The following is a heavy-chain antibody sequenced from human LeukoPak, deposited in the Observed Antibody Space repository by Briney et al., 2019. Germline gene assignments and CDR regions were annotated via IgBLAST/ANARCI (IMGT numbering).Heavy chain of an antibody. V-gene: IGHV3-33*01. CDR3: ARSLHYYYYGMDV. J-gene: IGHJ6*02. CDR1: GFTFSSYG. Sequence: GGSLRLSCAASGFTFSSYGMHWVRQAPGKGLEWVAVIWYDGSNKYYADSVKGRFTISRDNSKNTLYLQMNSLRAEDTAVYHCARSLHYYYYGMDVWGQGTTVTVSS. CDR2: IWYDGSNK.